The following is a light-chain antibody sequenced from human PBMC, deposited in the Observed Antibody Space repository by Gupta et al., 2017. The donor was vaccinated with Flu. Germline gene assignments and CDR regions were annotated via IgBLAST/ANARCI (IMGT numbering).Light chain of an antibody. J-gene: IGLJ1*01. Sequence: SAPTQPRSVSGSPGQSVTISCTGSSNDVGGSNRVSWYQQRPGKAPKLILYDVTERPAGVPGRFSGSKSGNTASLTISGLQADEEADYYCSSHAGRGTWVFGTGTTVTVL. V-gene: IGLV2-11*01. CDR1: SNDVGGSNR. CDR2: DVT. CDR3: SSHAGRGTWV.